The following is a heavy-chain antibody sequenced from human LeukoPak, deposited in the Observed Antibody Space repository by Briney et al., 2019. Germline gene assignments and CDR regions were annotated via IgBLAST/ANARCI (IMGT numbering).Heavy chain of an antibody. D-gene: IGHD2-2*01. CDR3: ARVACSSTSCYVYYYYYMDV. CDR1: GGSFSGYY. CDR2: INHSGST. J-gene: IGHJ6*03. V-gene: IGHV4-34*01. Sequence: PSETLSLTCAVYGGSFSGYYWSWIRQPPGKGLEWIGEINHSGSTNYNPSLKSRVTISVDTSKNQFSLKLSSVTAADTAVYYCARVACSSTSCYVYYYYYMDVWGKGTTVTVSS.